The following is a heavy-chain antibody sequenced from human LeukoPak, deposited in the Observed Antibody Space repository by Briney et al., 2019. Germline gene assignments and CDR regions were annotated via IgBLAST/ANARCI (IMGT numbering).Heavy chain of an antibody. CDR1: GFTFSSYS. CDR3: ARGPGALDY. V-gene: IGHV3-30*03. Sequence: PGGSLRLSCAASGFTFSSYSMNWVRQAPGKGLEGVALISHDGTNKNHADSVKGRFTISRDNSNNTLYLQMSSLRAEDTAVYYCARGPGALDYWGQGTLVTVSS. D-gene: IGHD2-2*01. CDR2: ISHDGTNK. J-gene: IGHJ4*02.